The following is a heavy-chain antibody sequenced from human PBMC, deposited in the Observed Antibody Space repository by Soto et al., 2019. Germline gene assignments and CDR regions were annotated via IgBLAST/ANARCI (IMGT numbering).Heavy chain of an antibody. V-gene: IGHV3-23*01. CDR3: AKVDRYSSGWSYYAPEYYYYGMDV. J-gene: IGHJ6*02. CDR2: ISGSGDDT. D-gene: IGHD6-19*01. Sequence: EVQLLESGGGLVQPGGSLRLSCAASGFTFSTYALSWVRQSPGTGLEWVLAISGSGDDTYYTHSVKGRFTISRDNSKNTLSLQMDSLRVEDTATYYCAKVDRYSSGWSYYAPEYYYYGMDVWGQGTTVTVSS. CDR1: GFTFSTYA.